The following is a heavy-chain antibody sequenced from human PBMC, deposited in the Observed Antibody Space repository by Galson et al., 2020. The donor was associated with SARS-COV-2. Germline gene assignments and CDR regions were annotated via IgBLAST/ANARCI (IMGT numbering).Heavy chain of an antibody. CDR2: IYWDDDK. D-gene: IGHD3-10*01. CDR1: GFSLSTSGVG. Sequence: SGPTLVKPTQTLTLTCTFSGFSLSTSGVGVGWIRQPPGKALEWLALIYWDDDKRYSPSLKSRLTITKDTSKNQVVLTMTNMDPVDTATYYCAHRNTRLVGSGSYWLDPWGQGTLVTVSS. V-gene: IGHV2-5*02. J-gene: IGHJ5*02. CDR3: AHRNTRLVGSGSYWLDP.